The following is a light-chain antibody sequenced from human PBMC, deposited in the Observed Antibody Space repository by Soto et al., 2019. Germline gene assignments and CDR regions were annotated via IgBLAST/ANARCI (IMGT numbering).Light chain of an antibody. V-gene: IGKV3-20*01. J-gene: IGKJ3*01. CDR2: GAS. CDR3: QQYDSSPFT. CDR1: QSVSSSY. Sequence: EFVLTQSPGTLSLSPGERATLSCRASQSVSSSYLAWYKQKPGQAPRLLIYGASSRATGIPDRSSGSGSGTNCTLTISKLEPKDFAVYYWQQYDSSPFTFGPGTKVDIK.